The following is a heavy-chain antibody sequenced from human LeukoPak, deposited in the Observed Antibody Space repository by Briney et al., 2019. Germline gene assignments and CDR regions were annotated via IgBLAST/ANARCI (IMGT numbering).Heavy chain of an antibody. J-gene: IGHJ3*02. D-gene: IGHD5-18*01. Sequence: SETLSLTCTVSGGSISSSSYYWGWIRQPPGKGLEWIGSIYYSGSTYYNPSLKSRVTISVDTSKNQFSLKLSSVTAADTAVYYCARARGYSYGYAIDAFDIWGQGTLVTVSS. CDR3: ARARGYSYGYAIDAFDI. CDR2: IYYSGST. CDR1: GGSISSSSYY. V-gene: IGHV4-39*01.